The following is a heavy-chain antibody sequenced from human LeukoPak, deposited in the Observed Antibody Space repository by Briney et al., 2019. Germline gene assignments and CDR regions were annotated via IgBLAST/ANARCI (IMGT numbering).Heavy chain of an antibody. CDR3: AGSLSDSSGYYPFDY. J-gene: IGHJ4*02. D-gene: IGHD3-22*01. Sequence: SETLSLTCTVSGGSISSSSYYWGWIRQPPGKGLEWIGSIYYSGSTYYNPSLKSRVTISVDTSKNQFSLKLSSVTAADTAVYYCAGSLSDSSGYYPFDYWGQGTLVTVSS. V-gene: IGHV4-39*07. CDR2: IYYSGST. CDR1: GGSISSSSYY.